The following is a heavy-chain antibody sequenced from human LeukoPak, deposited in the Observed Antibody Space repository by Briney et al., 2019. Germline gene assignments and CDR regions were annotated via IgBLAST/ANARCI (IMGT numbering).Heavy chain of an antibody. D-gene: IGHD1-26*01. CDR2: INPGGGSI. Sequence: ASVKVSCKASGYTFISYGISWVRQAPGQGLEWMGIINPGGGSITYAQKFQNRVTMTRDTSTSTAYMELGSLRSEDTAVYYCARAWPKGGFYFDNWGQGTLVTVSS. CDR3: ARAWPKGGFYFDN. V-gene: IGHV1-46*01. J-gene: IGHJ4*02. CDR1: GYTFISYG.